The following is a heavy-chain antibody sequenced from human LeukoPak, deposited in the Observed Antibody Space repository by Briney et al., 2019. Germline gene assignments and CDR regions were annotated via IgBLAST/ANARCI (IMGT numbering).Heavy chain of an antibody. D-gene: IGHD3-3*01. CDR1: GGSISSYY. J-gene: IGHJ4*02. CDR3: ARGYYDFWSGYYLFGY. Sequence: SETLSLTCTVSGGSISSYYWSWIRQPAGKGLEWIGRIYTSGSTNYNHSLKSRVTMSVGTSKNQFSLKLSSVTAADTAVYYCARGYYDFWSGYYLFGYWGQGTLVTVSS. CDR2: IYTSGST. V-gene: IGHV4-4*07.